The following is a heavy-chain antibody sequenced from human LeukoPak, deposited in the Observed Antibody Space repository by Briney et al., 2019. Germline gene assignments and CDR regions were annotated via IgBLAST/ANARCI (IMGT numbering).Heavy chain of an antibody. Sequence: GGSLRLSCAASGFTFNTYAMSWVRQAPGKGLEWVSAISGGGATSYYADSVEGRFTISRDNSKNTLYLQMNSLRAEDTAIYYCAKDGSSGIAATVDAFDIWGQGTMVTVSS. CDR3: AKDGSSGIAATVDAFDI. V-gene: IGHV3-23*01. CDR2: ISGGGATS. CDR1: GFTFNTYA. J-gene: IGHJ3*02. D-gene: IGHD6-13*01.